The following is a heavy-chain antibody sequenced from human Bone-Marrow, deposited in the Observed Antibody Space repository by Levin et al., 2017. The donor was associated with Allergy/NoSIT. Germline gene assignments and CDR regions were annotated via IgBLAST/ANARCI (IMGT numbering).Heavy chain of an antibody. CDR1: GFTFDTFT. J-gene: IGHJ4*02. CDR2: ISGSGGRT. Sequence: LSLTCGASGFTFDTFTVSWVRQGPGRGLEWLADISGSGGRTYYADSVKGRFSISRDNSKNIVYLQMNSLRGEDTAVYYCAKNLGADEGDDILTGLFDYWGQGTLVTVSS. D-gene: IGHD3-9*01. V-gene: IGHV3-23*01. CDR3: AKNLGADEGDDILTGLFDY.